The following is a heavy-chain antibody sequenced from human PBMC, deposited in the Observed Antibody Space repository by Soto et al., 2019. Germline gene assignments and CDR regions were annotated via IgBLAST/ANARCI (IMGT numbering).Heavy chain of an antibody. CDR2: IYHSGST. D-gene: IGHD4-17*01. J-gene: IGHJ4*02. Sequence: QLQLQESGSGLVKPSQTLSLTCAVSGGSISSGGYSWSWIRQPPGKGLEWIGYIYHSGSTYYNPSLKSRVTIPVDRSKNQSSLKLSSVTAADTAVYYCARARSDPTVVDYWGQGTLVTVSS. CDR1: GGSISSGGYS. CDR3: ARARSDPTVVDY. V-gene: IGHV4-30-2*01.